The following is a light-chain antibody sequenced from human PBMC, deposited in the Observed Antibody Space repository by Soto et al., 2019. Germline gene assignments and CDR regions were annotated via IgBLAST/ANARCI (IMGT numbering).Light chain of an antibody. CDR3: HEYYSSSLT. Sequence: DIVMTQSPDSLAVSLGERAIINCKSSRSVLSNSSNRNYLAWYQQKPRQPPKLLIYWASTREFGVPDRFSGSGSGTDFTLTISSLQAEDVAVYYWHEYYSSSLTFGPGTKVDIK. J-gene: IGKJ3*01. CDR2: WAS. CDR1: RSVLSNSSNRNY. V-gene: IGKV4-1*01.